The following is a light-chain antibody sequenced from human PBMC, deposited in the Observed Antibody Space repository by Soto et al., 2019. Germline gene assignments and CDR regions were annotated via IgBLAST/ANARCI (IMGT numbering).Light chain of an antibody. Sequence: QLVLTQPPSASGTPGQTVTISCSGSRSNIGNNYVCWYQQLPGAAPKLLIYRNTQRPSGVPDRLSGSKSGTAASLAISGLRSEDEADYFCEAWDDSLSGHVFGTGTKLTVL. CDR3: EAWDDSLSGHV. V-gene: IGLV1-47*01. J-gene: IGLJ1*01. CDR1: RSNIGNNY. CDR2: RNT.